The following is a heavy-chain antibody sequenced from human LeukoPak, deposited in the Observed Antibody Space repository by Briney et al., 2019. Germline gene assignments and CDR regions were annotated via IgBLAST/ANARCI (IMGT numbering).Heavy chain of an antibody. CDR1: GGSISSYY. V-gene: IGHV4-59*12. J-gene: IGHJ3*02. CDR2: IYYSGST. Sequence: SETLSLTCAVSGGSISSYYWSWIRQPPGKGLEWIGYIYYSGSTNYNPSLKSRVTISVDTSKNQFSLKLSSVTAADTAVYYCARDPDGGSPDAFEIWGQGTMVTVSS. CDR3: ARDPDGGSPDAFEI. D-gene: IGHD4-23*01.